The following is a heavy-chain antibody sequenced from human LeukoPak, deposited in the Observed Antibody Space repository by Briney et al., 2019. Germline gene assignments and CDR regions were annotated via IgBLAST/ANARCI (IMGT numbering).Heavy chain of an antibody. V-gene: IGHV3-30*04. D-gene: IGHD6-13*01. CDR1: GFTLSSYA. CDR3: ARQSSSWYYFDY. Sequence: GGSLTLSCAASGFTLSSYAMHWVRQAPGKGLEWVAVISYDGSNKYYADSVKGRFTISRDNSKNTLYLQMNSLRAEDTAVYYCARQSSSWYYFDYWGQGTLVTVSS. J-gene: IGHJ4*02. CDR2: ISYDGSNK.